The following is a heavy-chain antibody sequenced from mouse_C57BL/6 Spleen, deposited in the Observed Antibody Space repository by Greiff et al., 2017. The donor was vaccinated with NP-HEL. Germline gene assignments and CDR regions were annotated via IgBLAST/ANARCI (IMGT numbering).Heavy chain of an antibody. CDR2: ISSGSSTI. V-gene: IGHV5-17*01. CDR1: GFTFSDYG. D-gene: IGHD1-1*01. J-gene: IGHJ2*01. CDR3: AREITTVVASFDY. Sequence: EVKVVESGGGLVKPGGSLKLSCAASGFTFSDYGMHWVRQAPEKGLEWVAYISSGSSTIYYADTVKGRFTISRDNAKTTLFLQMTSLRSEDTAMYYCAREITTVVASFDYWGQGTTLTVSS.